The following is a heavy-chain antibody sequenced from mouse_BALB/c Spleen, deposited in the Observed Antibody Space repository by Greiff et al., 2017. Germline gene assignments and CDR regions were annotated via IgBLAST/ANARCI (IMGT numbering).Heavy chain of an antibody. CDR1: GYTFTDYA. D-gene: IGHD4-1*01. CDR3: ARRGAGTNYAMDY. J-gene: IGHJ4*01. CDR2: ISTYYGDA. Sequence: QVQLKESGAELVRPGVSVKISCKGSGYTFTDYAMHWVKQSHAKSLEWIGVISTYYGDASYNQKFKGKATMTVDKSSSTAYMELARLTSEDSAIYYCARRGAGTNYAMDYWGQGTSVTVSS. V-gene: IGHV1S137*01.